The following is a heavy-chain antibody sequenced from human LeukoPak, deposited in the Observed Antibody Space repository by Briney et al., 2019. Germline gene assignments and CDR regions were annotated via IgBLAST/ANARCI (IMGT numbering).Heavy chain of an antibody. CDR2: ITGVSGTT. Sequence: PGGPLRLSCAASGFPLSNYAMNWVRQAPGKGLERVATITGVSGTTYYTDSVKGRLHISRDNPGNTLFLRMNSVRAADAAVYFCAKDREIVVDRTHPRFAMHVWGQGTTVTVSS. CDR1: GFPLSNYA. D-gene: IGHD3-22*01. J-gene: IGHJ6*02. V-gene: IGHV3-23*01. CDR3: AKDREIVVDRTHPRFAMHV.